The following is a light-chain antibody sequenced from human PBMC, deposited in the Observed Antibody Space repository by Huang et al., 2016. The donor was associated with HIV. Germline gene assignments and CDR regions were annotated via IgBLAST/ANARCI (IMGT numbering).Light chain of an antibody. CDR2: KAS. V-gene: IGKV1-5*03. CDR1: QSSSRW. Sequence: DIQMTQSPSTLSASVGDRVTLTCRASQSSSRWVAWYPQKPGKAPNLLIYKASRLQSVVPARFSGSGSRTEFTLNISSLQPDDLATYYCQQYYNFSYSFGQGTKLEIK. J-gene: IGKJ2*01. CDR3: QQYYNFSYS.